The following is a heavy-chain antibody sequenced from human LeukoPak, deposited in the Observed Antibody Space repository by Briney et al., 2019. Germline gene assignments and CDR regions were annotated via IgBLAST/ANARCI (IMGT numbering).Heavy chain of an antibody. V-gene: IGHV3-7*01. Sequence: TGGSLRLSCAASGFTFSSYWMSWVRQAPGKGLEWVANIKQDGSEKYYVDSVKGRFTVSRDNAKNSLYLQMNSLRAEDTAVYYCARAATSNSYGYYYWGQGTLVTVSS. CDR2: IKQDGSEK. J-gene: IGHJ4*02. CDR1: GFTFSSYW. D-gene: IGHD5-18*01. CDR3: ARAATSNSYGYYY.